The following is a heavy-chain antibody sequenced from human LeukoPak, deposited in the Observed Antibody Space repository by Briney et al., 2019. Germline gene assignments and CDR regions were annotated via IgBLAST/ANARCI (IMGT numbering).Heavy chain of an antibody. V-gene: IGHV4-39*01. Sequence: SETLSLTCTVSGGSISSSSYYWGWIRQPPGKGLEWIGSVYYSGSTYYDPSLKSRVVISVDTSKNQFSLKLSSVTAADTAVYYCARTYYTGNWFDPWGQGTLVTVSS. D-gene: IGHD3-3*01. CDR1: GGSISSSSYY. J-gene: IGHJ5*02. CDR2: VYYSGST. CDR3: ARTYYTGNWFDP.